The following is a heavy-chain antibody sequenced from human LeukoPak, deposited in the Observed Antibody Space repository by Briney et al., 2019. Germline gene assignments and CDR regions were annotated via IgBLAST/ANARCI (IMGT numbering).Heavy chain of an antibody. CDR1: GGSISSGDYY. D-gene: IGHD3-22*01. Sequence: PSETLSRTCTVSGGSISSGDYYWSWVRQPPGKGLEWIGYIYYGGSTYYNPSLKSRVTISVDTSKNQFSLKLSYVTAADTAVYYCARDYYDSSGYYSFDYWGQGTLVTVSS. J-gene: IGHJ4*02. CDR3: ARDYYDSSGYYSFDY. V-gene: IGHV4-30-4*01. CDR2: IYYGGST.